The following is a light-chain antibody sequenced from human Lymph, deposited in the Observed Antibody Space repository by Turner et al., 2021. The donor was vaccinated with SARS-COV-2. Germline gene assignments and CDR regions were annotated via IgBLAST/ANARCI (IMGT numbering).Light chain of an antibody. CDR2: AAS. CDR3: QQSYSTPIT. V-gene: IGKV1-39*01. J-gene: IGKJ5*01. CDR1: QGISSY. Sequence: DIQMTQSPSSLSASVGDRVTITCRASQGISSYLNWYQQKPGKAPTILIYAASRLQSGVPSRFSGSGSGTDFTLTISSLQPEYFATYYCQQSYSTPITFGQGTRLEIK.